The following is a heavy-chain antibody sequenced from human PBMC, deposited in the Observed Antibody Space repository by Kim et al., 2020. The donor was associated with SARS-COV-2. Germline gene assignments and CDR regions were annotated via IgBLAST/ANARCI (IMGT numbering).Heavy chain of an antibody. CDR2: INAGNGNT. Sequence: ASVKVSCKASGYTFTSYAMHWVRQAPGQRLEWMGWINAGNGNTKYSQKFQGRVTITRDTSASTAYMELSSLRSEDTAVYYCARPMVRGVQKATFDYWGQGTLVTVSS. D-gene: IGHD3-10*01. J-gene: IGHJ4*02. CDR3: ARPMVRGVQKATFDY. V-gene: IGHV1-3*01. CDR1: GYTFTSYA.